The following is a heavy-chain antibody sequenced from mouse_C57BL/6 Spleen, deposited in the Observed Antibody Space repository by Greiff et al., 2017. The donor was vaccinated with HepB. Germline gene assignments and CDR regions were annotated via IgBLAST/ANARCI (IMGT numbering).Heavy chain of an antibody. J-gene: IGHJ4*01. Sequence: EVQLQQSGAELVRPGASVKLSCTASGFNIKDDYMHWVKQRPEQGLEWIGWIYPENGDTEYASKFQGKATITADTSSNTAYLQLSSLTSEDTAVYYCTTYYSNYGGAMDYWGQGTSVTVSS. CDR2: IYPENGDT. D-gene: IGHD2-5*01. CDR3: TTYYSNYGGAMDY. CDR1: GFNIKDDY. V-gene: IGHV14-4*01.